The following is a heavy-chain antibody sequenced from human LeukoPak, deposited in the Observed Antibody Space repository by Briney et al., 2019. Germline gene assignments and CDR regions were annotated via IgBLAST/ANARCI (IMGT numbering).Heavy chain of an antibody. V-gene: IGHV3-43*02. D-gene: IGHD6-19*01. CDR3: AKVAGGWYRYNWFDP. Sequence: GRSLRLSCAASGFTFDDYAMHWVRQAPGKGLEWVSLISGDGGSTYYADSVKGRFTISRDNSKNSLYLQMNSLRTEDTALYYCAKVAGGWYRYNWFDPWGQGTLVTVSS. CDR2: ISGDGGST. J-gene: IGHJ5*02. CDR1: GFTFDDYA.